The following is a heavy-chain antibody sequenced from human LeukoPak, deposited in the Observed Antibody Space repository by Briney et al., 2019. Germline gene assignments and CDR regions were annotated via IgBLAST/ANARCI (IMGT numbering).Heavy chain of an antibody. CDR3: AKDTSGYSYGWVDY. CDR1: GFTFSSYA. Sequence: GGALRLSCAASGFTFSSYAMSWVRQAPGKGLEWVSAITGSGGSTYYADSVKGRFTISRDNSKNTLYLQMNSLRAEDTAVYYCAKDTSGYSYGWVDYWGQGTLVTVSS. CDR2: ITGSGGST. J-gene: IGHJ4*02. D-gene: IGHD5-18*01. V-gene: IGHV3-23*01.